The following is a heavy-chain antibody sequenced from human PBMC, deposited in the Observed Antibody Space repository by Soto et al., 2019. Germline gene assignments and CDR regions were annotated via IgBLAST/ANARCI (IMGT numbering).Heavy chain of an antibody. J-gene: IGHJ4*02. CDR3: ARITMVRGVTITWDY. Sequence: QVQLVQSGAEVKKPGASVKVSCKASGYSYTSYGISWVRQAPGQGLEWMGWISAYNGNTNYGQKLQGRVTMTTDTSTTTAYMELTSLRSDDTAVYYCARITMVRGVTITWDYWGQGTLVTVSS. D-gene: IGHD3-10*01. CDR2: ISAYNGNT. V-gene: IGHV1-18*01. CDR1: GYSYTSYG.